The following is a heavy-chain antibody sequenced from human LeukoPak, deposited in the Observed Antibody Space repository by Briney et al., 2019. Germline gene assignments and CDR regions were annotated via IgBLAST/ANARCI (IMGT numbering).Heavy chain of an antibody. CDR1: GFTFSSYT. V-gene: IGHV3-21*01. D-gene: IGHD2-2*01. CDR2: ISSSSYYI. J-gene: IGHJ3*02. Sequence: GGSLRLSCAASGFTFSSYTMNCVRQAPGKGLEWVSSISSSSYYIYYAHSVKGRFTISRDNARTSLYMQMNSLRAEDTAVYYCATHCSSVSCSLATFDIWGQGTMVTVSS. CDR3: ATHCSSVSCSLATFDI.